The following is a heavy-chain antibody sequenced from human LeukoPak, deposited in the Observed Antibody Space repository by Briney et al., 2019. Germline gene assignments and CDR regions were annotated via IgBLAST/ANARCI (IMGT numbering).Heavy chain of an antibody. J-gene: IGHJ5*02. Sequence: APVKVSCKASGYTFTGYYMHWVRQAPGQGLEWMGWINPNSGGTNYAQKFQGRVTMTRDTSISTAYMELSRLRSDDTAVYYCARGLWFGEYNWFDPWGQGTLVTVSS. V-gene: IGHV1-2*02. CDR2: INPNSGGT. D-gene: IGHD3-10*01. CDR3: ARGLWFGEYNWFDP. CDR1: GYTFTGYY.